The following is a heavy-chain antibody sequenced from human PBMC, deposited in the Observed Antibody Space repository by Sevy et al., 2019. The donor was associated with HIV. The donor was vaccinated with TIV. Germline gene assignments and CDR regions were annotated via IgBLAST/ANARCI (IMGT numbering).Heavy chain of an antibody. Sequence: SETLSLTCSVSDGSMTNNNYYWAWIRRPPGKGLEWIGSGHYGGSTHYNPSFWGRVSISVDTSKRVVSLDLSSVTSADTAVYFCARNNSGHSFDFWGHGILVTVSS. J-gene: IGHJ4*01. D-gene: IGHD6-19*01. CDR2: GHYGGST. CDR1: DGSMTNNNYY. CDR3: ARNNSGHSFDF. V-gene: IGHV4-39*01.